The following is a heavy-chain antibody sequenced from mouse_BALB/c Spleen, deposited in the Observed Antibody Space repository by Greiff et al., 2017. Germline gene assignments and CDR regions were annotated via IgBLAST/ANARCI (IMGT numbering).Heavy chain of an antibody. V-gene: IGHV14-3*02. J-gene: IGHJ4*01. CDR3: ARAGYRYDGYAMDY. D-gene: IGHD2-14*01. CDR2: IDPANGNT. Sequence: DVKLQESGAELVKPGASVKLSCTASGFNIKDTYMHWVKQRPEQGLEWIGRIDPANGNTKYDPKFQGKATITADTSSNTAYLQLSSLTSEDTAVYYCARAGYRYDGYAMDYWGQGTSVTVSS. CDR1: GFNIKDTY.